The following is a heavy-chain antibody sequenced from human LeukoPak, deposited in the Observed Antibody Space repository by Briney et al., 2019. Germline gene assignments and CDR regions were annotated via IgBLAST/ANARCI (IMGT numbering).Heavy chain of an antibody. V-gene: IGHV5-51*01. D-gene: IGHD5-12*01. J-gene: IGHJ2*01. CDR2: IYPGDPDT. Sequence: GESLKISCEGSGYSFSSYWIGWVRQMPGKGLEWMGIIYPGDPDTRYSPTFQGQVTISVDKSISTAYLQWSSLKASDTAMYYCARQVASYWYFDLWGRGTLVTVSS. CDR1: GYSFSSYW. CDR3: ARQVASYWYFDL.